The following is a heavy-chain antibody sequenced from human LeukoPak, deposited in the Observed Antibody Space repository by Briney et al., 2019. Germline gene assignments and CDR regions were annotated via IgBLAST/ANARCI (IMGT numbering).Heavy chain of an antibody. CDR2: INHSGST. Sequence: SETLSLTCAVYGGSFSGYYWSWIRQPPGKGLEWIGEINHSGSTNYNPSLKSRVTISVDTSKNQFSLKLSSVTAADTAVYYCASSKGDFWSGYYGRRYYYYMDVWGKGTTVTVSS. CDR1: GGSFSGYY. D-gene: IGHD3-3*01. J-gene: IGHJ6*03. V-gene: IGHV4-34*01. CDR3: ASSKGDFWSGYYGRRYYYYMDV.